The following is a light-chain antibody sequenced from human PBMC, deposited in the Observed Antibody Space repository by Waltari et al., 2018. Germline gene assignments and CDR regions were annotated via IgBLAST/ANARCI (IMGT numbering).Light chain of an antibody. CDR1: QGIRNS. V-gene: IGKV1-16*01. CDR3: LQYDSYPRT. CDR2: RAS. Sequence: DIQMTQSPSSLSAFVGDRVTISCRASQGIRNSVDWFQQKPGKAPKALMYRASTLHSGVPSRFSGSGFGTEFTLTISGLHPEDLATYYCLQYDSYPRTFGQGTKVEIK. J-gene: IGKJ1*01.